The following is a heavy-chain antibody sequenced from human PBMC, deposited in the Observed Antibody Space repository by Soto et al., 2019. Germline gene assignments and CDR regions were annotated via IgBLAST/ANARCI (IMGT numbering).Heavy chain of an antibody. D-gene: IGHD2-2*01. J-gene: IGHJ4*02. CDR1: GGSISGSTYY. V-gene: IGHV4-39*01. CDR2: ISYSGST. CDR3: ARHCGTTCLAF. Sequence: SETLSLTCTVSGGSISGSTYYWGWIRQPPGKRLEWIGSISYSGSTYDNPSLKSRVTISVDTSKNQFSLKLSSVTAADTAVYYCARHCGTTCLAFWGQGTLVTVSS.